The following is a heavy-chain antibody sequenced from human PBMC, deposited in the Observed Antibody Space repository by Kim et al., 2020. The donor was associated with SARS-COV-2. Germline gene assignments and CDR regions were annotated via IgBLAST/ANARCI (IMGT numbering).Heavy chain of an antibody. D-gene: IGHD6-19*01. V-gene: IGHV4-39*07. Sequence: PSLKSRVPLSVDTSKNQFSLKLSSVTAADTAVYYCARIAVAGTVSRYFDLWGRGTLVTVSS. CDR3: ARIAVAGTVSRYFDL. J-gene: IGHJ2*01.